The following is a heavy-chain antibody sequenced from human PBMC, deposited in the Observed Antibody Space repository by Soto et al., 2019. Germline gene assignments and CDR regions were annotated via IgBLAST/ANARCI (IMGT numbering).Heavy chain of an antibody. CDR2: ISGSGGGT. V-gene: IGHV3-23*01. CDR3: ATRVAATGRYYFDH. J-gene: IGHJ4*02. CDR1: GFTFSSYA. D-gene: IGHD3-10*01. Sequence: GGSLRLSCAASGFTFSSYAMSWVRQAPGKGLEWVSAISGSGGGTYYADSVKGRFIISRGNSKNTVYLQMNSLRAEDTAVYYCATRVAATGRYYFDHWGQGALVTVSS.